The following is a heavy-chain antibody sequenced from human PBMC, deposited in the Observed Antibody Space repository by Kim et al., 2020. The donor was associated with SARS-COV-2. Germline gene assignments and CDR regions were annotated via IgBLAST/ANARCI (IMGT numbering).Heavy chain of an antibody. J-gene: IGHJ2*01. CDR3: ASGAGWARESHWYFDL. D-gene: IGHD3-10*01. Sequence: SETLSLTCTVSGGSISSSSYYWGWIRQPPGKGLEWIGSIYYSGSTYYNPSLKSRVTISVDTSKNQFSLKLSSVTAADTAVYYCASGAGWARESHWYFDLWGRGTLVTVSS. CDR1: GGSISSSSYY. V-gene: IGHV4-39*01. CDR2: IYYSGST.